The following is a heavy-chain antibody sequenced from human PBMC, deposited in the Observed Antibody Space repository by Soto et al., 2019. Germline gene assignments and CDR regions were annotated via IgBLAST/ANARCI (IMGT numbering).Heavy chain of an antibody. J-gene: IGHJ5*02. Sequence: SETLSLTCTVSGGSISSGGYYWSWIRQHPGKGLEWIGYIYYSGSTYYNPSLKSRVTISVDTSKNQFSLKLSSVTAADTAVYYCARSPTVTTNWFDPWGQGTLVIVSS. CDR2: IYYSGST. CDR3: ARSPTVTTNWFDP. V-gene: IGHV4-31*03. D-gene: IGHD4-17*01. CDR1: GGSISSGGYY.